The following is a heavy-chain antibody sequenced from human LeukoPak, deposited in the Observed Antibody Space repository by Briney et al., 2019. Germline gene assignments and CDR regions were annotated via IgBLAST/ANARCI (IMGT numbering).Heavy chain of an antibody. CDR2: IYHSGST. CDR1: GGSISSGGYS. V-gene: IGHV4-30-2*01. Sequence: PSETLSLTRAVWGGSISSGGYSWSWVRQQPGKVLGWIGYIYHSGSTYYNQSLKNRVNISVDRPKTQSSLKLSSVTAAATAVYYCARLISFGELKAAFDIWGQGTMVTVSS. D-gene: IGHD3-10*01. CDR3: ARLISFGELKAAFDI. J-gene: IGHJ3*02.